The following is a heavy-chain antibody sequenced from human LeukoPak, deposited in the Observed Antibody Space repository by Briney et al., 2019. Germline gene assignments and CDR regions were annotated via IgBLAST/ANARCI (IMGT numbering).Heavy chain of an antibody. CDR2: INQSGST. D-gene: IGHD3-10*01. CDR1: GGSFSGYY. CDR3: ARLYGSGSYYRH. J-gene: IGHJ4*02. V-gene: IGHV4-34*01. Sequence: PSETLSLTCVVYGGSFSGYYWSWIRQPPGKGLEGIGEINQSGSTNYNPSLKSRVTISVDTSKNQFSLRVSSVTAADTAVYYCARLYGSGSYYRHWGQGTLVTVSS.